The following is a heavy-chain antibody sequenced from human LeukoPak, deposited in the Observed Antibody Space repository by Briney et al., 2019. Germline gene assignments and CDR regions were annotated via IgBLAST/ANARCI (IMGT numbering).Heavy chain of an antibody. CDR3: ARDSPFGGA. J-gene: IGHJ4*02. CDR2: IKQDGSQK. Sequence: GGSLRLSCAASGFTFSSYWMSWVRQAPGKGLEWVANIKQDGSQKNYVDSVKGRFTISRDNAKNSLYLQMNSLRVEDTAVYYGARDSPFGGAGGQGTLVTVSS. V-gene: IGHV3-7*01. D-gene: IGHD3-10*01. CDR1: GFTFSSYW.